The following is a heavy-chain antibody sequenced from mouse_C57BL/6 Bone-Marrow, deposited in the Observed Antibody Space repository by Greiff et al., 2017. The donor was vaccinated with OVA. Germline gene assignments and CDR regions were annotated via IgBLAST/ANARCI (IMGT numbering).Heavy chain of an antibody. V-gene: IGHV3-8*01. Sequence: EVKLVESGPGLAKPSQTLSLTCSVTGYSITSDYWNWIRKFPGNKLEYMGYISYSGSTYYNPSLKSRISITRDTSKNQYYLQLNSVTTEDTATYYCARGTRRGGWYFDVWGTGTTVTVSS. J-gene: IGHJ1*03. CDR2: ISYSGST. CDR1: GYSITSDY. D-gene: IGHD3-3*01. CDR3: ARGTRRGGWYFDV.